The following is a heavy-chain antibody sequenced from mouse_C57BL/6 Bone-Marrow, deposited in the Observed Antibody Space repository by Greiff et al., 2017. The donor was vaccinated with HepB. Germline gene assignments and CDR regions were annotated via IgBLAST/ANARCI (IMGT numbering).Heavy chain of an antibody. V-gene: IGHV1-80*01. CDR3: ARDTTVVATRAMDY. D-gene: IGHD1-1*01. CDR1: GYAFSSYW. Sequence: QVQLQQSGAELVKPGASVKISCKASGYAFSSYWMNWVKQRPGKGLEWIGQIYPGDGDTNYNGKFKGKATLTADKSSSTAYMQLSSLTSEDSAVYFCARDTTVVATRAMDYWGQGTSVTVSS. CDR2: IYPGDGDT. J-gene: IGHJ4*01.